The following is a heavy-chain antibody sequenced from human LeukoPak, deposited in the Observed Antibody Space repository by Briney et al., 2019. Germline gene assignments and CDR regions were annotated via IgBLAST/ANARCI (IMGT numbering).Heavy chain of an antibody. J-gene: IGHJ5*02. V-gene: IGHV4-31*03. CDR2: IYYSGST. Sequence: SATLSLTCTVSGGSISSGGYGWSWIRQHPGTGLEWIGYIYYSGSTYYNTSLKNRLTISLDTSKNQFSLDLSSVTAADTAVYYCARASSGDPRLGFDPWGQGTQVTVSS. CDR1: GGSISSGGYG. CDR3: ARASSGDPRLGFDP. D-gene: IGHD3-22*01.